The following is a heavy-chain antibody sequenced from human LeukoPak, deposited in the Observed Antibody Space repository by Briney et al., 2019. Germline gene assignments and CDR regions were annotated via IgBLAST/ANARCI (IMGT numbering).Heavy chain of an antibody. V-gene: IGHV3-23*01. CDR3: AKARDFDFWSGYSNWFDP. Sequence: PGGSLRLSCAASGFTFSTYAMIWLRQAPGKGLEGVSGISGSGSSTYSADSVKGRILISRDNSKNTLYLQMNGLRAEDTAVYYCAKARDFDFWSGYSNWFDPWGQGTLVTVSS. CDR1: GFTFSTYA. CDR2: ISGSGSST. D-gene: IGHD3-3*01. J-gene: IGHJ5*02.